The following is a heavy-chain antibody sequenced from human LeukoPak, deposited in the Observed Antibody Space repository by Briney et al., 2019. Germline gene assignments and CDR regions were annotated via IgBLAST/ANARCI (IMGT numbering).Heavy chain of an antibody. D-gene: IGHD3-22*01. CDR3: ARSPLIVAFDY. J-gene: IGHJ4*02. V-gene: IGHV4-34*01. CDR2: INHSGST. Sequence: SETLSLTCAVYGGSFSGYYWSWIRQPPGKGLEWIGEINHSGSTNYNPSLKSRVTISVDTSKNQFSLKLSSVTAADTAVYYCARSPLIVAFDYWGQGTLVTVSS. CDR1: GGSFSGYY.